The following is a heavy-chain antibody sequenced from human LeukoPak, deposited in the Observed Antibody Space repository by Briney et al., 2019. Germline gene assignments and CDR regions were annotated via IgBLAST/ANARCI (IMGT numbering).Heavy chain of an antibody. Sequence: GGSLRLSCAASGFTFSSYAMSWVRQAPGKELEWVSAISGSGGDTYYADSVKGRFTISRDNSKNTLYLQMNSLRAEDTAIYYCAKGSGSYKGIDYWGQGTLVTVSS. D-gene: IGHD3-10*01. CDR1: GFTFSSYA. J-gene: IGHJ4*02. V-gene: IGHV3-23*01. CDR2: ISGSGGDT. CDR3: AKGSGSYKGIDY.